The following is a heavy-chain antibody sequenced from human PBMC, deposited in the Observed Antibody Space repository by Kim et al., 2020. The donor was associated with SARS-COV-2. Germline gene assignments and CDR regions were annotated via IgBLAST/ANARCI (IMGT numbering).Heavy chain of an antibody. V-gene: IGHV3-66*04. D-gene: IGHD2-15*01. J-gene: IGHJ3*02. Sequence: GGSRRLSCAASAISVSLNYMSWVRQAPGKGLECVSIIGGGGITNYADSVKGRFTISRDNSKNTLYLQMDSPRAEDTAEYYCARPHSGAYSLGFDIVVQGT. CDR1: AISVSLNY. CDR3: ARPHSGAYSLGFDI. CDR2: IGGGGIT.